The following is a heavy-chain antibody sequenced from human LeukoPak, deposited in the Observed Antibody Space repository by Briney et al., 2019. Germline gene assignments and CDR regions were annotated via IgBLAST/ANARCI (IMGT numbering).Heavy chain of an antibody. J-gene: IGHJ6*02. CDR2: ISSSSSYI. Sequence: PGGSLRLSCAASGFTFSSYSMNWVRQAPGKGLEWVSSISSSSSYIYYADSVKGRFTISRDNAKNSLYLQMNSLRAEDTAVYYCARAGSSGWPGEFSYYYYGMDVWGQGTTVTVSS. D-gene: IGHD6-19*01. CDR3: ARAGSSGWPGEFSYYYYGMDV. CDR1: GFTFSSYS. V-gene: IGHV3-21*01.